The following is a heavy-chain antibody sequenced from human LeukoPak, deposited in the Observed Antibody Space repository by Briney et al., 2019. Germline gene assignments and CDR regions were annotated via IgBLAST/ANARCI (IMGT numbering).Heavy chain of an antibody. CDR2: IYYSGST. Sequence: SETLSLTCTVSGGSISTRSYYWGWIRQPPGKGLEWIGSIYYSGSTYYNPSLNSRITISVDTSKNQFSLKLSSVTAADTAVYFCARSHFYGSGVDSWGQGTLVTVSS. J-gene: IGHJ5*01. V-gene: IGHV4-39*01. CDR3: ARSHFYGSGVDS. D-gene: IGHD3-10*01. CDR1: GGSISTRSYY.